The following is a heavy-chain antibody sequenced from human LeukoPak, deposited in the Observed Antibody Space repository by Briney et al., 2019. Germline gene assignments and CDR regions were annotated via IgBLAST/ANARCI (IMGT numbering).Heavy chain of an antibody. CDR1: GGSISSYY. Sequence: SETLSLTCTVSGGSISSYYWRWIRQPPGKGLEWIGYIYYSGSTNYNPSLKSRVTISVDTSKNQFSLKLSSVTAADTAEYYCARGIGTYYDSSGYSCWGQGTLVTVSS. V-gene: IGHV4-59*01. CDR2: IYYSGST. CDR3: ARGIGTYYDSSGYSC. D-gene: IGHD3-22*01. J-gene: IGHJ4*02.